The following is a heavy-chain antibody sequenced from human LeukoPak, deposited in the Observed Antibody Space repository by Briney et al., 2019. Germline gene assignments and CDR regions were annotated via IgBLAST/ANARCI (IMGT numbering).Heavy chain of an antibody. D-gene: IGHD2-15*01. CDR1: GFTFSSYW. V-gene: IGHV3-74*01. CDR3: ARDFRMGGLELGYCSGGGCYDYYGMDV. CDR2: INSDGSST. Sequence: PGGSLRLSCAASGFTFSSYWMHWVRQAPGKGLVWVSRINSDGSSTSYADSVKGRFTISRDNAKNTLYLQMNSLRAEDTAVYYCARDFRMGGLELGYCSGGGCYDYYGMDVWGQGTTVTVSS. J-gene: IGHJ6*02.